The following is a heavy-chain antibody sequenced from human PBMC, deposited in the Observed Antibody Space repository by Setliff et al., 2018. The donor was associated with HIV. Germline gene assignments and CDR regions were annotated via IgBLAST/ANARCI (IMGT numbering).Heavy chain of an antibody. J-gene: IGHJ4*02. Sequence: PGGSLRLSCAASGFTLSDHYMEWVRQAPGKGLEWVGRIRNKANSFTIEYAASVRGRFTISKDESKNFLFLQMNSLKTEDTAVYYCARNQGNSFGQGFDYWGQGILVTISS. CDR3: ARNQGNSFGQGFDY. CDR1: GFTLSDHY. D-gene: IGHD5-18*01. CDR2: IRNKANSFTI. V-gene: IGHV3-72*01.